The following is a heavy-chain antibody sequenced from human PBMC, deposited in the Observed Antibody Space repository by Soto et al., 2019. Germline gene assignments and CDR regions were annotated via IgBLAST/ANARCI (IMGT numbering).Heavy chain of an antibody. CDR2: IDWDDDK. Sequence: SGPTLVNPTQTLTLTCTFSGFSLSTSGMCVSWIRQPPGKALEWLALIDWDDDKYYSTSLKTRLTISKDTSKSQVVLTMTNMDPVDTATYYCARSDSSGSVYYGMDVWGQGTTVTVSS. CDR3: ARSDSSGSVYYGMDV. V-gene: IGHV2-70*01. J-gene: IGHJ6*02. CDR1: GFSLSTSGMC. D-gene: IGHD3-22*01.